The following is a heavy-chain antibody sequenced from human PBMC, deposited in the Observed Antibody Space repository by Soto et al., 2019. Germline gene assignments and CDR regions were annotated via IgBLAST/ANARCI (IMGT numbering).Heavy chain of an antibody. Sequence: QVQLVQSGAEVKKPGSSVKVSCKASGGTFNNYAISWVRQAPGQGLEWMGGIIPIIGTADYAHKFQGRLAIREDESTGTTFMELSSLRSEDTALYYCARGCVDVVATSAFDYWGQGTLVTVSS. CDR1: GGTFNNYA. D-gene: IGHD5-12*01. V-gene: IGHV1-69*01. CDR3: ARGCVDVVATSAFDY. J-gene: IGHJ4*02. CDR2: IIPIIGTA.